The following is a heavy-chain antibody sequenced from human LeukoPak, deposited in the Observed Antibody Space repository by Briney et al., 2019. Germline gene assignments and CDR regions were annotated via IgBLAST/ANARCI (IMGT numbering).Heavy chain of an antibody. J-gene: IGHJ5*02. D-gene: IGHD6-13*01. CDR3: ARVPRSSSWYENWFDP. CDR1: GGSISSFY. CDR2: IYYSGST. V-gene: IGHV4-39*07. Sequence: SETLSLTCTVSGGSISSFYWGWIRQPPGKGLEWIGSIYYSGSTYYNPSLKNRVTISVDTSKNQFSLKLSSVTAADTAVYYCARVPRSSSWYENWFDPWGQGTLVTVSS.